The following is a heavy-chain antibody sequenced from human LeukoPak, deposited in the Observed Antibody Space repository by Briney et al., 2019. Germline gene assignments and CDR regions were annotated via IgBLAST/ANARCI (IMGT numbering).Heavy chain of an antibody. CDR2: INHSGRT. CDR1: GGSFSGYY. Sequence: PSEALSLTCAVYGGSFSGYYWSWIRQPPGKGLEWSGEINHSGRTNYNPSLKSRVTISVDASKTQFSLKLSSVTAADTAVYYCARGRGFDAWGERTLASVS. V-gene: IGHV4-34*01. J-gene: IGHJ5*02. CDR3: ARGRGFDA.